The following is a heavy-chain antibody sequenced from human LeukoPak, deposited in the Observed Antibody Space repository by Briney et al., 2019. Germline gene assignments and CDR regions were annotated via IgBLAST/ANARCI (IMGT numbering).Heavy chain of an antibody. CDR3: AKGDLRFLDWFDP. CDR2: ISYDGSNK. CDR1: GFTFSSYG. Sequence: GGSLRLSCAASGFTFSSYGMHWVRQAPGKGLEWVAVISYDGSNKYYADSVKGRFTISRDNSKNTLYLQMNSLRAGDTAVYYCAKGDLRFLDWFDPWGQGTLVTVSS. V-gene: IGHV3-30*18. D-gene: IGHD3-3*01. J-gene: IGHJ5*02.